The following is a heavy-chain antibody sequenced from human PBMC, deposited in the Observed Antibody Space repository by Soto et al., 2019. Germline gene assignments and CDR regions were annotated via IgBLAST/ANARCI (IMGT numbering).Heavy chain of an antibody. D-gene: IGHD1-26*01. V-gene: IGHV4-59*08. CDR3: ARHSGSYSLNWFDP. J-gene: IGHJ5*02. Sequence: PSETLSLTCTVSGGSIGTYYWSWIRQPPGKGLEWIGYIYYSGSTNYNPSLKSRVTISVDTSKNQFSLKLSSVTAADTAVYYCARHSGSYSLNWFDPWGQGTLVTVSS. CDR1: GGSIGTYY. CDR2: IYYSGST.